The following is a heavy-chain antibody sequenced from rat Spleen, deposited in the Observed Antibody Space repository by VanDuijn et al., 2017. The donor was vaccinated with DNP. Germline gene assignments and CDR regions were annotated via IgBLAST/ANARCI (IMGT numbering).Heavy chain of an antibody. Sequence: EVQLVESGGGLVQPGRSLKLSCAASGFTFSDYYMAWVRQAPTKGLEWVASINTNGGSPYYRDSLKGRFTVSRDNTKSTLYLQMDSLRSEDTANYYCARGLYYYSSWYAMDAWGQGTSVTVSS. J-gene: IGHJ4*01. D-gene: IGHD1-2*01. CDR3: ARGLYYYSSWYAMDA. V-gene: IGHV5-25*01. CDR1: GFTFSDYY. CDR2: INTNGGSP.